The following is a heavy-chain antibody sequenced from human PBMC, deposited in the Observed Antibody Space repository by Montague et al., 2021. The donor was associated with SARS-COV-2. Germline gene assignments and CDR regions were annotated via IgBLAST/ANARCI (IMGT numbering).Heavy chain of an antibody. J-gene: IGHJ4*02. D-gene: IGHD6-6*01. Sequence: SETLSLTCAVSGGSITGFSWSWVRQPAGKGLEWIGRVTTSGTTNYSPSLRGRVTMSVDTSKTQFSLTLNSVTAADTAIYYCARTPTRPLSLDSWGQGTLVTVSS. CDR1: GGSITGFS. CDR2: VTTSGTT. V-gene: IGHV4-4*07. CDR3: ARTPTRPLSLDS.